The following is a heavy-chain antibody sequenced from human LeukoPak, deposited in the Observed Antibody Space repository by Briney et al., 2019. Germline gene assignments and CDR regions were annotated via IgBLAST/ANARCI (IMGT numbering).Heavy chain of an antibody. CDR1: GLTFSTYA. Sequence: GGSLRLSCAASGLTFSTYAMHWVRQAPGKGLEWVAFIWPDGSKKYYADSVKGRFAISRENSKNTVYLQMNDLRPEDTALYFCAKISSSAVSNFDYWGQGTLLTVPS. J-gene: IGHJ4*02. V-gene: IGHV3-30*02. CDR3: AKISSSAVSNFDY. CDR2: IWPDGSKK. D-gene: IGHD6-25*01.